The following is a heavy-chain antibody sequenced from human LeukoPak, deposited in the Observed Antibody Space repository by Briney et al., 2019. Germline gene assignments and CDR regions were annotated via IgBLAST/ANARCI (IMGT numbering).Heavy chain of an antibody. D-gene: IGHD4-17*01. CDR1: GFTFRNYA. V-gene: IGHV3-23*01. Sequence: GSLRLSCAASGFTFRNYAMGWVRQAPGKGLEWVSTSSGSGDDTYYADSVKGRFTISRDNSKNTLYLQMSGLRAEDTAVYYCAKFRGIPTTVTQDWGQGTLVTVSS. J-gene: IGHJ1*01. CDR3: AKFRGIPTTVTQD. CDR2: SSGSGDDT.